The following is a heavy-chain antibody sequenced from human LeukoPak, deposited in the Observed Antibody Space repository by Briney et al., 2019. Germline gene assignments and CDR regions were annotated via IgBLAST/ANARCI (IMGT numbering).Heavy chain of an antibody. V-gene: IGHV3-69-1*01. D-gene: IGHD3-22*01. CDR3: ARAAPTRTLIGSGADY. J-gene: IGHJ4*02. CDR2: ISSSSYI. CDR1: GFTFSTYW. Sequence: GGSLRLSCAASGFTFSTYWMHWVRQVPGKGLVWVSSISSSSYIYYADSVKGRFTISRDNAKNSLYLQMNGLRAEDTAVYYCARAAPTRTLIGSGADYWGQGIQVTVSS.